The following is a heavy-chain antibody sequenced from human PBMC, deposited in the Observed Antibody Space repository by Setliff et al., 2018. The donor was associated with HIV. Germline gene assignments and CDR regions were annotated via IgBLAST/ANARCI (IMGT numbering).Heavy chain of an antibody. CDR2: IYNSAST. V-gene: IGHV4-59*08. J-gene: IGHJ4*02. Sequence: SETLSLTCTVSGNSISTDYWTWIRQPPGKGLEWIGYIYNSASTSYNPSLKSRVTISVDTSKNQFSLELSSVTAADTAVYYCARHSPSDYWGQGTLVTVSS. CDR1: GNSISTDY. CDR3: ARHSPSDY.